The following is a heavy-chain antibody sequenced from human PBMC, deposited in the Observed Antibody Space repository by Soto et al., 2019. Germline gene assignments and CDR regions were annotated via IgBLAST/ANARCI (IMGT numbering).Heavy chain of an antibody. CDR3: ARGGKVDTAMAAAYYYYGMDV. CDR2: ISYDGSNK. J-gene: IGHJ6*02. V-gene: IGHV3-30*03. Sequence: GGSLRLSCAASGFTFSSYGMNWVRQAPGKXLEWVAVISYDGSNKYYADSVKGRFTISRDNSKNTLYLQMNSLRAEDTAVYYCARGGKVDTAMAAAYYYYGMDVWGQGTTVTVSS. CDR1: GFTFSSYG. D-gene: IGHD5-18*01.